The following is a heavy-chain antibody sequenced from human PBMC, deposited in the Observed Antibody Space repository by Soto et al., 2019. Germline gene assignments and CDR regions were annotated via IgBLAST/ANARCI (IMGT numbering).Heavy chain of an antibody. CDR3: ARWWSGSRQGFDP. Sequence: QVQLQESGPGLVKPSQTLSLTCTVSGGSISSGDYYWSWIRQHPGKGLEWIGYIYYSGSNYYNPSIKSRVTISVDTSKNQCSLKLSAVTAADTGVYYCARWWSGSRQGFDPWGQGTLVTVSP. CDR2: IYYSGSN. V-gene: IGHV4-31*03. J-gene: IGHJ5*02. D-gene: IGHD3-3*01. CDR1: GGSISSGDYY.